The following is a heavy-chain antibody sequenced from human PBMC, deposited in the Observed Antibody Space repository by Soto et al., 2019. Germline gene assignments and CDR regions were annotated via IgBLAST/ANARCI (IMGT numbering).Heavy chain of an antibody. CDR1: GDVFRSNG. V-gene: IGHV1-69*13. J-gene: IGHJ6*02. Sequence: SVKVSCKASGDVFRSNGINWVLQAPGQGLEWMGGIIPISGTTNYAQKFQGRVAITADESTDTVYMELSRLRSEDTAVYFCARVRCFNGLCHTADYGMDVWGQGTTVTVSS. CDR2: IIPISGTT. CDR3: ARVRCFNGLCHTADYGMDV. D-gene: IGHD2-8*01.